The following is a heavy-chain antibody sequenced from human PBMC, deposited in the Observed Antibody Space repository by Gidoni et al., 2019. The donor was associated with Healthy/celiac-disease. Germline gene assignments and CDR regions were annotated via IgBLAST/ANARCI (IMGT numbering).Heavy chain of an antibody. J-gene: IGHJ3*02. D-gene: IGHD2-2*01. V-gene: IGHV3-23*01. CDR2: IIGSGGST. Sequence: EVQLLESGGGLVQPGGSLRLSCAASGFTFSSYAMTRVRQAPGKGLGWFSAIIGSGGSTSYADSVKGRFTISRDNSKNTLYLQMNSLRAEDTAVYYCAKLLELGYCSSTSCPGAFDIWGQGTMVTVSS. CDR1: GFTFSSYA. CDR3: AKLLELGYCSSTSCPGAFDI.